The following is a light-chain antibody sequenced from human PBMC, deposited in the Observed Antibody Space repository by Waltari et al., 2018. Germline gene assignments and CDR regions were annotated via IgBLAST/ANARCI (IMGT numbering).Light chain of an antibody. Sequence: EIVLTQSPATLSLSPGERATLSCRASQSLVSSLAWYQQKPGQAPRLLIYDASNRATGIPDRFSGSGSGTDFTLTISSLEPEDFAIYYCQHRSNWPGFTFGPGTKVDIK. CDR3: QHRSNWPGFT. V-gene: IGKV3-11*01. CDR2: DAS. J-gene: IGKJ3*01. CDR1: QSLVSS.